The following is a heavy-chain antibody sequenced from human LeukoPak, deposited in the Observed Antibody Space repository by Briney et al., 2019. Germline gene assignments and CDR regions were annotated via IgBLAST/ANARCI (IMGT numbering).Heavy chain of an antibody. V-gene: IGHV3-48*03. Sequence: GGSLRLSCAASGFTFSSYEMNWVRQAPGKGLEWVSYISSSGSTIYYADSVKGRFTISRDNAKNSLYLQMNSLRAEDTAVYYCAREAPGYSSGWYDYWGQGTLVTVSS. CDR1: GFTFSSYE. CDR2: ISSSGSTI. CDR3: AREAPGYSSGWYDY. D-gene: IGHD6-19*01. J-gene: IGHJ4*02.